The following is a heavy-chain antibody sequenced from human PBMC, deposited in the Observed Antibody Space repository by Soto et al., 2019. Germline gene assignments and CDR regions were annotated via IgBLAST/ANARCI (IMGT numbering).Heavy chain of an antibody. J-gene: IGHJ4*02. CDR3: ASLLSVTDFDY. Sequence: GGSLRLSCAASGFTFSSYAMSWVRQAPGKGLEWVSAISGSGGSTYYADSVKGRFTISRHNSKNTLYLQMNGLGAEDTAVYYCASLLSVTDFDYWGQGTLVTVSS. V-gene: IGHV3-23*01. D-gene: IGHD4-17*01. CDR2: ISGSGGST. CDR1: GFTFSSYA.